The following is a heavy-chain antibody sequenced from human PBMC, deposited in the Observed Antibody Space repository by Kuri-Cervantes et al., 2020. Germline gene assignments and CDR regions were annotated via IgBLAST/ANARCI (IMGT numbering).Heavy chain of an antibody. CDR2: ISAYNGNT. CDR3: ARLHWKGGY. D-gene: IGHD1-1*01. J-gene: IGHJ4*02. CDR1: GYTFTSYG. V-gene: IGHV1-18*01. Sequence: ASVKVSCKASGYTFTSYGISWVRQAPGQGLEWMGWISAYNGNTNYAPKFQGRVTMTTDTSINTGYMELNSLRFDDTAIYYCARLHWKGGYWGQGTLVTVSS.